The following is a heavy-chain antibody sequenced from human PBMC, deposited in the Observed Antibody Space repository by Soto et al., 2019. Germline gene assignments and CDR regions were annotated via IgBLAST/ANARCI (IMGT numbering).Heavy chain of an antibody. CDR3: AKDYLGSSNVFDV. CDR1: GFSFSNYD. CDR2: ISSGGTTK. J-gene: IGHJ3*01. Sequence: PGGSLKRSSVASGFSFSNYDFHWVRRTPGKGLQWMAAISSGGTTKNYAESVKGRFFISRDNSRNTVFLHMNSVRDEDTALYYCAKDYLGSSNVFDVWGRGTVVTVSS. V-gene: IGHV3-30*18. D-gene: IGHD2-15*01.